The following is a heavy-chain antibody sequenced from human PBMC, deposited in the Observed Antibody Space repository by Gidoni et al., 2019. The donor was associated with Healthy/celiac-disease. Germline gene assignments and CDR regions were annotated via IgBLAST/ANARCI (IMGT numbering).Heavy chain of an antibody. CDR1: GFSLSTSGVG. V-gene: IGHV2-5*01. CDR3: AHSHYSSSSEYYFDY. CDR2: IYWNDDK. D-gene: IGHD6-6*01. J-gene: IGHJ4*02. Sequence: QITLKESGPTLVKPTQTLTLTCTFSGFSLSTSGVGVGWIRQPPGKALEWLALIYWNDDKRYSPSLKSRLIITKDTSKNQVVLTMTNMDPVDTATYYCAHSHYSSSSEYYFDYWGQGTLVTVSS.